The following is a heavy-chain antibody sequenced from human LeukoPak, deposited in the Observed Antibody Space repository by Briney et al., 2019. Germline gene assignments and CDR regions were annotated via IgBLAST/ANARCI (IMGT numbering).Heavy chain of an antibody. V-gene: IGHV4-39*07. Sequence: SETLSLTCTVSGGSISSGSYYWNWIRQPPGKGLEWFGRIYYSGSTYYNPSLKSRVTISVDTSKNQFSLKLTSVTAADTAVYYCARTTEGGYTYGYFYYYYMDVWGKGTTVTISS. CDR1: GGSISSGSYY. CDR2: IYYSGST. CDR3: ARTTEGGYTYGYFYYYYMDV. D-gene: IGHD5-18*01. J-gene: IGHJ6*03.